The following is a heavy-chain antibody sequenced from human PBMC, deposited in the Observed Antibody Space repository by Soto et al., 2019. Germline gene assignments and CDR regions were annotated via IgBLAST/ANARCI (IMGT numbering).Heavy chain of an antibody. Sequence: QLHLVQSGAVVKKPGASVTVSCSASGYPVTAYYMHWVRQAPGRGLEWMGGINPATGAAKYTQTFQGRVTMTRDTSTRKLFMELRGLTSEDTAVFYCARGGGVGVAGSAAFDMWGQGTLVTVSS. J-gene: IGHJ3*02. V-gene: IGHV1-2*02. CDR2: INPATGAA. D-gene: IGHD3-3*01. CDR3: ARGGGVGVAGSAAFDM. CDR1: GYPVTAYY.